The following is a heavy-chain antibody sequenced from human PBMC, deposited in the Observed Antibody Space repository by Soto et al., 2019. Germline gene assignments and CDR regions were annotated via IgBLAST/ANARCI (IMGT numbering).Heavy chain of an antibody. Sequence: GGSLRLSCAASAFIVSSNYMSWVRQGPGKGLEWVSLIYSGGSTYYAESVKGRFTISRDNSKNTLYLQMNSLRAEDTAVYYCARASTYGSPWYYGMDVWGQGTTVTVSS. CDR2: IYSGGST. V-gene: IGHV3-53*01. CDR3: ARASTYGSPWYYGMDV. CDR1: AFIVSSNY. D-gene: IGHD3-10*01. J-gene: IGHJ6*02.